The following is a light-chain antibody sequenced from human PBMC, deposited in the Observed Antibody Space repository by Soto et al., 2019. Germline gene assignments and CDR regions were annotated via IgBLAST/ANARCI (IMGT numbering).Light chain of an antibody. Sequence: DIQMTQSPSSLSASVGDRVTITCQASQDISNYLNWYQQKPGKAPKLLIYDASNLETGVPSRFSGSGSGTDFTLTLSSLQPEDIATYYCQQYDNLPGFGPGTKVDIK. V-gene: IGKV1-33*01. CDR2: DAS. CDR1: QDISNY. CDR3: QQYDNLPG. J-gene: IGKJ3*01.